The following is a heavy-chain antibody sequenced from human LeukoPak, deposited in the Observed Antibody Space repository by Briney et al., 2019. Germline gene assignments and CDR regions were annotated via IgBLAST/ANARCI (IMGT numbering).Heavy chain of an antibody. V-gene: IGHV3-7*03. CDR3: ARVEGP. CDR2: IKRDGSEK. J-gene: IGHJ4*02. CDR1: GLTFSNYW. Sequence: PGGSLRLSCAVSGLTFSNYWMGWVRQAPGKGLEWVANIKRDGSEKYYVDSVKGRFTISRDNAKNSLYLQMNSLRAEDTAVYYCARVEGPWGQGTLVTVSS.